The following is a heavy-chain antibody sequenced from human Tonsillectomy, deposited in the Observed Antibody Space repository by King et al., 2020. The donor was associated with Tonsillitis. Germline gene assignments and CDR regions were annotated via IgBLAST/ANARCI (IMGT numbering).Heavy chain of an antibody. V-gene: IGHV3-73*01. CDR3: TRREVGGATGFDY. CDR2: IRTKANSYAT. CDR1: GFTFSGST. Sequence: EVQLVESGGALVEPGGSLKLSCAASGFTFSGSTMHWVRQASGKGLEWVGRIRTKANSYATVYAASVKDRFTISRDDSKNTAYLQMNSLKSEDTAFYYCTRREVGGATGFDYWGQGTLVTVSS. J-gene: IGHJ4*02. D-gene: IGHD1-26*01.